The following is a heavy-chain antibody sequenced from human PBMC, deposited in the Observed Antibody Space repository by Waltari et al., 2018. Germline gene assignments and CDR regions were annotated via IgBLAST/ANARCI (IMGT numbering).Heavy chain of an antibody. J-gene: IGHJ6*03. V-gene: IGHV5-51*03. D-gene: IGHD6-13*01. CDR1: GYSFTSYW. CDR3: ARGVAAAGNEYYYYMDV. Sequence: EVQLVQSGAEVKKPGESLKISCKGSGYSFTSYWIGWVRQMPGKGLEWMGSIYPGNSDTGCRPSFQGQVTIAADKSISTAYLQWSSLKASDTAMYYCARGVAAAGNEYYYYMDVWGKGTTVTVSS. CDR2: IYPGNSDT.